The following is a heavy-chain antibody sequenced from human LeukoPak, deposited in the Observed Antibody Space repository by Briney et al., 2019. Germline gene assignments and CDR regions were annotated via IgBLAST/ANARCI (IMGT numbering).Heavy chain of an antibody. D-gene: IGHD6-13*01. V-gene: IGHV3-21*01. Sequence: GGSLRLSCAASGFTFSSYSMNWVRQAPGKGLEWVSSISSSSSYIYYADSVKGRFTISRDSAKNSLYLQMNSLRAEDTAVYYCARETAAAGSFIAINDYWGQGTLVTVSS. CDR3: ARETAAAGSFIAINDY. CDR1: GFTFSSYS. J-gene: IGHJ4*02. CDR2: ISSSSSYI.